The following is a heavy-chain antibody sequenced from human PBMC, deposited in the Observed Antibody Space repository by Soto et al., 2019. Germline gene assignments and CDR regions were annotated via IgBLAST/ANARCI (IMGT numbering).Heavy chain of an antibody. J-gene: IGHJ4*02. Sequence: SVKASCKASGGTFSSYAISWVRQAPGQGLEWMGGIIPIFGTANYAQKFQGRVTITADESTSTAYMELSSLRSEDTAVYYCARAAGDQPLLPFDYWGQGTLVTVSS. V-gene: IGHV1-69*13. CDR1: GGTFSSYA. CDR3: ARAAGDQPLLPFDY. D-gene: IGHD2-15*01. CDR2: IIPIFGTA.